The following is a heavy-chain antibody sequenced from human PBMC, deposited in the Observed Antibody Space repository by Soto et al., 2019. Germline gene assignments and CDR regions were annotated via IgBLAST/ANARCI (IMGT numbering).Heavy chain of an antibody. CDR1: GFTFSSYD. D-gene: IGHD1-20*01. CDR2: IGTAGDT. Sequence: PGGSLRLSCAASGFTFSSYDMHWVRQATGKGLEWVSAIGTAGDTYYPGSVKGRFTISRENAKNSLYLQMNSLRAGDTAVYYCARGRVTGTPCGMDVWGQGTTVTVS. CDR3: ARGRVTGTPCGMDV. J-gene: IGHJ6*02. V-gene: IGHV3-13*01.